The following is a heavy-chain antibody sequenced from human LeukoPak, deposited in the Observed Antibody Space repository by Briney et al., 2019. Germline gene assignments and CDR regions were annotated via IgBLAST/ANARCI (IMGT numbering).Heavy chain of an antibody. CDR1: GFTFDDYG. D-gene: IGHD3-10*01. CDR2: INWNGGST. J-gene: IGHJ4*02. Sequence: GGSLRLSCAAAGFTFDDYGMSWVRQAPGKGLGWVSGINWNGGSTGYADSVKGRFTTSRDNAKNSLYLQMNSLRAEDTALYHCARTPLGSGSYDYWGQGTLVTVSS. CDR3: ARTPLGSGSYDY. V-gene: IGHV3-20*01.